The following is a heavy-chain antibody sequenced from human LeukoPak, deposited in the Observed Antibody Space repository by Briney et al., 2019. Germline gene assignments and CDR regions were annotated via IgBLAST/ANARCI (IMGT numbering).Heavy chain of an antibody. D-gene: IGHD6-13*01. J-gene: IGHJ4*02. V-gene: IGHV3-7*01. CDR1: GFTFSIYW. CDR3: ARAASTGTVDY. CDR2: INQGGSEK. Sequence: GESLKLSCAASGFTFSIYWMSWVRQAPGKGLEWVANINQGGSEKYYVDSVEGRFTISRDNAKNSLYLQMNSLRAEDTALYYCARAASTGTVDYWGQGTLVTVSS.